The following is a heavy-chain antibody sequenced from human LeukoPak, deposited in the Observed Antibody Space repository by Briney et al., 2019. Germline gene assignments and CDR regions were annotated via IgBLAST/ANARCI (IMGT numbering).Heavy chain of an antibody. V-gene: IGHV3-23*01. CDR2: ISGIGTYT. J-gene: IGHJ4*02. CDR3: AKDPGIAAPFDY. Sequence: GGFLRLSCAASGFTFGTYAMSWVRQGPGKGLEWVSAISGIGTYTYYADSVKGRFTISRDNSKNTLYLQMNSLRAEDTAVYYCAKDPGIAAPFDYWGQGTLVTVSS. D-gene: IGHD6-13*01. CDR1: GFTFGTYA.